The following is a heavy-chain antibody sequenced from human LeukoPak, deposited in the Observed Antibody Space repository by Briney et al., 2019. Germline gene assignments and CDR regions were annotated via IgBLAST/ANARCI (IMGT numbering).Heavy chain of an antibody. CDR3: AREPVPDSGIYTVPFDY. Sequence: PGGSLRLSCAASGFTFSSYEMNWVCQAPGKGLEWVSYISSSGSTIYYADSVKGRFTISRDNSKNTLYLQMNSLRAEDTAVYYCAREPVPDSGIYTVPFDYWGQGTLVTVSS. V-gene: IGHV3-48*03. D-gene: IGHD3-10*01. CDR2: ISSSGSTI. J-gene: IGHJ4*02. CDR1: GFTFSSYE.